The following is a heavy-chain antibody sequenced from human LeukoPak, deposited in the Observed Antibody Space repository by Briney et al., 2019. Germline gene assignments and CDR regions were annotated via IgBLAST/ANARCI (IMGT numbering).Heavy chain of an antibody. Sequence: SETLSLTCTVSGGSIISSSYYWGWIRQPPGKGLEWIGSIYYSGSTYYNPSLKSRVTISVDTSKNQFSLKLSSVTAADTAVYYCALGRTSLLRSYYYYMDVWGKGTTVTVSS. D-gene: IGHD2-2*01. CDR2: IYYSGST. CDR1: GGSIISSSYY. CDR3: ALGRTSLLRSYYYYMDV. V-gene: IGHV4-39*01. J-gene: IGHJ6*03.